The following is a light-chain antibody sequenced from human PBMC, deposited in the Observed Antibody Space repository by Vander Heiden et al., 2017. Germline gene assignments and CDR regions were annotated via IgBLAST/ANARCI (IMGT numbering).Light chain of an antibody. CDR1: SSNIGAGYD. Sequence: QSVLTLPPSVSGAPGQRVTISCTGSSSNIGAGYDVHWYQQLPGTAPKLLIYGNSNRPSGLPDRFSGSKSATSASLAITGLQAEDEADYYCQSYDSSLSGWVFGGGTKLTVL. CDR2: GNS. J-gene: IGLJ3*02. V-gene: IGLV1-40*01. CDR3: QSYDSSLSGWV.